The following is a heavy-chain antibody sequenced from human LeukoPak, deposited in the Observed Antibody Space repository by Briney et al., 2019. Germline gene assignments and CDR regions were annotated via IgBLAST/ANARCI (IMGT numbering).Heavy chain of an antibody. J-gene: IGHJ4*02. CDR2: ISYDGSNK. Sequence: PGGSLRLSCAASGSTFSSYAMHWVRQAPGKGLEWVAVISYDGSNKYYADSVKGRFTISRDNSKNTLYLQMNSLRAEDTAVYYCAREGISYYVACLDYWGQGTLVTVSS. D-gene: IGHD3-10*02. CDR1: GSTFSSYA. V-gene: IGHV3-30-3*01. CDR3: AREGISYYVACLDY.